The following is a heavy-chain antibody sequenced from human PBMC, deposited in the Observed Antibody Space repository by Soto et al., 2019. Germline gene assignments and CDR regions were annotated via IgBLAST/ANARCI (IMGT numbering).Heavy chain of an antibody. CDR1: GFTFNTYS. J-gene: IGHJ4*02. CDR2: IWYDGTRK. V-gene: IGHV3-33*01. CDR3: ARAVGTTVTGLWHFDS. D-gene: IGHD4-17*01. Sequence: QVQLEESGGGVVQPGRSLRLSCEASGFTFNTYSMHWVRQPPGKGLEWLAAIWYDGTRKYYADSVKGRFIISRDNSKKTLYLEMNSLRAEDTAVYYCARAVGTTVTGLWHFDSWGQGTLVTVSS.